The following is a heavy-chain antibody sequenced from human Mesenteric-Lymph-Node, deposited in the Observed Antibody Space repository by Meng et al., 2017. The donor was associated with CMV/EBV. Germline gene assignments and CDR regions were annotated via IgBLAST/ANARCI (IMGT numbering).Heavy chain of an antibody. V-gene: IGHV1-8*03. Sequence: ASVKVSCKASGYTFTSYGISWVRQAPGQGLEWMGWMNPNSGNTGYAQKFQGRVTITRNTSISTAYMELSSLRSEDTAMYYCARRTYDGSIYYYYGMDVWGQGTTVTVSS. D-gene: IGHD2-15*01. CDR3: ARRTYDGSIYYYYGMDV. CDR2: MNPNSGNT. CDR1: GYTFTSYG. J-gene: IGHJ6*02.